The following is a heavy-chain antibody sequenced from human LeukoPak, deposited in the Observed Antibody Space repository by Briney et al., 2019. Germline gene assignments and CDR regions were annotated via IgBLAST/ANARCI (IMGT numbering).Heavy chain of an antibody. J-gene: IGHJ5*02. CDR2: ISGSGGST. CDR3: AKLVSLLWDIVVVPAADNWFDP. V-gene: IGHV3-23*01. Sequence: GGSLRLSCAASGFTFSSYAMSWVRQAPGKGLKWVSAISGSGGSTYYADSVKGRFTISRDNSKNTLYLQMNSLRAEDTAVYYCAKLVSLLWDIVVVPAADNWFDPWGQGTLVTVSS. CDR1: GFTFSSYA. D-gene: IGHD2-2*01.